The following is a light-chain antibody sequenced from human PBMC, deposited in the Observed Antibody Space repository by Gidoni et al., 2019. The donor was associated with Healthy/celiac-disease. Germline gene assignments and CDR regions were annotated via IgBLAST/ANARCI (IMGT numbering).Light chain of an antibody. Sequence: EIVLTQSPVTLSLAPGESATLPCRASQSVSSGYLDWYQQKPGQAPRHLIYGASSRATGIPDRFSGSGSGTDFTITMSRVEPEDFAVYYCQQYGSLFGQXTKLEIK. CDR1: QSVSSGY. CDR3: QQYGSL. V-gene: IGKV3-20*01. J-gene: IGKJ2*01. CDR2: GAS.